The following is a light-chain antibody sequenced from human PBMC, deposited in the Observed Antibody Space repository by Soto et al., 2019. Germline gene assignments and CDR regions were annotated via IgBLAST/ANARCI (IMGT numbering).Light chain of an antibody. V-gene: IGLV2-14*01. CDR3: SSFSSSSTGVL. J-gene: IGLJ2*01. Sequence: QSALTQPASVSGSPGQSITISCTGTNSDVGAYDYVSWYQHHPGKAPKLMIYEVTNRPSGVSNRFSGSKSGKTASLTISGLQAEDEADYYCSSFSSSSTGVLFGGGTQLTVL. CDR2: EVT. CDR1: NSDVGAYDY.